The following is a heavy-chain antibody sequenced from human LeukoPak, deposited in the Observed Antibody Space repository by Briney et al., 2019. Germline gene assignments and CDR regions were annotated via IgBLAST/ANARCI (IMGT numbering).Heavy chain of an antibody. Sequence: GGSLRLSCAASGFTFSSYGMHWVRQAPGKALEWVAFIRYDGSNKYYADSVKGRFTISRDNTDNSLFLQMSSLRAEDTAVYYCARERRQWQPFDIWGQGTMVTVSS. J-gene: IGHJ3*02. CDR1: GFTFSSYG. V-gene: IGHV3-30*02. CDR2: IRYDGSNK. D-gene: IGHD6-19*01. CDR3: ARERRQWQPFDI.